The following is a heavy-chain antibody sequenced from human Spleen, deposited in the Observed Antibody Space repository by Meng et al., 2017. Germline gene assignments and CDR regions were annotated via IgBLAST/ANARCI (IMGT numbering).Heavy chain of an antibody. D-gene: IGHD5-12*01. CDR1: GGSFSDYY. J-gene: IGHJ4*02. CDR2: INHSGST. V-gene: IGHV4-34*01. Sequence: SETLSLTCVVSGGSFSDYYWSWIRQPPGKGLEWIGEINHSGSTNYNPSLESRATISVDTSQNNLSLKLSSVTAADSAVYYCARGPTIMAHDFDYWGQGTLVTVSS. CDR3: ARGPTIMAHDFDY.